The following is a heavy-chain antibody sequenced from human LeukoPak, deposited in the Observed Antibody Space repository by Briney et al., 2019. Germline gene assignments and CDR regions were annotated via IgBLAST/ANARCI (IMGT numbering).Heavy chain of an antibody. CDR2: ISSNGGST. J-gene: IGHJ4*02. CDR3: ARGVAGMGGYFDY. CDR1: GFTFSSYA. Sequence: GGSLRLSCAASGFTFSSYAMHWVRQAPGKGLEYVSAISSNGGSTYYADSVKGRFTISRDNSKNTLYLQMGGLRAEDMAVYYCARGVAGMGGYFDYWGQGTLVTVSS. V-gene: IGHV3-64*02. D-gene: IGHD6-19*01.